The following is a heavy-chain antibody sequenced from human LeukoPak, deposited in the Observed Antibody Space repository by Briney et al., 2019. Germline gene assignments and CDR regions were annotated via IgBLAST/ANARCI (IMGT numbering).Heavy chain of an antibody. J-gene: IGHJ4*02. CDR2: IYYSGSGTT. Sequence: SETLSPTCTVSGASISSISYYWGWIRQPPGKGLEWIGNIYYSGSGTTYYNPSLKSRVTISVDTSKNQFSLRLSSVTAADTAVYYCGRDSRGDYWGQGTLVTVSS. V-gene: IGHV4-39*07. D-gene: IGHD5-24*01. CDR1: GASISSISYY. CDR3: GRDSRGDY.